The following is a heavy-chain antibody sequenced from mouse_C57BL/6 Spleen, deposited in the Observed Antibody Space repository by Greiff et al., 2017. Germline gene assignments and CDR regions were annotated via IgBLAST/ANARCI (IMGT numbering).Heavy chain of an antibody. CDR3: ARYSNYLYYYAMDY. D-gene: IGHD2-5*01. CDR2: IWAGGGT. V-gene: IGHV2-9-1*01. CDR1: GFSFTSYA. J-gene: IGHJ4*01. Sequence: QVQLKESGPGLVAPSQSLSITCTVSGFSFTSYAISWVRQPPGKGLEWLGVIWAGGGTNYNSALKSRLSISKDNSKSQVFLKMNSLQTDDTARYYCARYSNYLYYYAMDYWGQGTSVTVSS.